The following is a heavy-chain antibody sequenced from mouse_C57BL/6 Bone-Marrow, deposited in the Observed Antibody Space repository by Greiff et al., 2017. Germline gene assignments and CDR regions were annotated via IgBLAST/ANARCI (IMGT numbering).Heavy chain of an antibody. CDR1: GYTFTDYY. CDR2: INPNNGGT. Sequence: EVQLQQSGPELVKPGASVKISCKASGYTFTDYYMNWVKQSHGKSLEWIGDINPNNGGTSYNQKFKGKATLTVDKSSSTAYMELRSLTSEDSAVYDCAREAGTDAMDYWGQGTSVTVSS. J-gene: IGHJ4*01. V-gene: IGHV1-26*01. D-gene: IGHD4-1*01. CDR3: AREAGTDAMDY.